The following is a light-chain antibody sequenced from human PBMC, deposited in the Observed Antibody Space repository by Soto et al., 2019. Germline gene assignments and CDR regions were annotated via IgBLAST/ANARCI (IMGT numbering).Light chain of an antibody. Sequence: HSALTQPPSASGSPGQSVTISCTGTSSDVGGYNYVSWYRQHPGKAPKLMIYEVTKRPSGVPDRFSGSKSGNTASLTVSGLQAEDEADYYCSSYAGSNNVVFGGGTKLTVL. CDR2: EVT. CDR3: SSYAGSNNVV. J-gene: IGLJ2*01. CDR1: SSDVGGYNY. V-gene: IGLV2-8*01.